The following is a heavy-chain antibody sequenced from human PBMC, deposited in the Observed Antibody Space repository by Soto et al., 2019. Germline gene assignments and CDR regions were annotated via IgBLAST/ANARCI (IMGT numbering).Heavy chain of an antibody. CDR3: ARGEITLLGGMDV. Sequence: LSLTCTVSGGSFRGYYWGWVRQPPGKGLEWIGEINHSGSSNYHPSLKSRVTISVATSKNQFSLTVNSVTPADTAVYYCARGEITLLGGMDVWGQGTTVTVS. V-gene: IGHV4-34*01. J-gene: IGHJ6*02. D-gene: IGHD3-10*01. CDR2: INHSGSS. CDR1: GGSFRGYY.